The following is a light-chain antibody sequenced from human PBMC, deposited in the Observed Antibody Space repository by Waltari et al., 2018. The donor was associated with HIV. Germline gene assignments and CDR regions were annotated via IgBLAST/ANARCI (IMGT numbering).Light chain of an antibody. J-gene: IGKJ5*01. CDR1: QSVSSN. Sequence: EIVMTQSPATLSVSPGERATLSCRASQSVSSNLAWYQQKPGQAPRLLIYGASARAAGIPVRFSGSGSGTEFTLTISSLQSEDSAVYYCQQYNDWLLVTFGQGTRLEIE. CDR3: QQYNDWLLVT. CDR2: GAS. V-gene: IGKV3-15*01.